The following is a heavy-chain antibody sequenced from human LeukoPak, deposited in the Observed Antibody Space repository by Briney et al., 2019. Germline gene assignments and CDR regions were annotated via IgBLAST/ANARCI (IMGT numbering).Heavy chain of an antibody. Sequence: SETLSLTCTVSGGSISSRSYYWGWIRQPPGTGLEWIGSIYYSGSTYFNPSFQSRVTISVDTSKNQFSLKLSSVTAADTAVYYCARGRQPRRGYCSSTSCPHWFDPWGQGTLVTVSS. J-gene: IGHJ5*02. CDR2: IYYSGST. CDR3: ARGRQPRRGYCSSTSCPHWFDP. CDR1: GGSISSRSYY. V-gene: IGHV4-39*07. D-gene: IGHD2-2*01.